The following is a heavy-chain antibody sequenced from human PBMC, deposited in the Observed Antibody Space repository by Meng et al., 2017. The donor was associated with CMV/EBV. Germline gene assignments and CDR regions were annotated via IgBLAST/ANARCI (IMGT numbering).Heavy chain of an antibody. V-gene: IGHV1-69*10. D-gene: IGHD2-2*01. CDR1: GGTFSSYA. J-gene: IGHJ6*02. CDR2: IIPILGTA. Sequence: SVKVSCKASGGTFSSYAIGWVRQAPGQGLEWMGGIIPILGTANYAQKFQGRVTITADKSTSTAYMELSSLRSEDTAVYYCARIYCSSTSCYRDYYYGMDVWGQGTTVTVSS. CDR3: ARIYCSSTSCYRDYYYGMDV.